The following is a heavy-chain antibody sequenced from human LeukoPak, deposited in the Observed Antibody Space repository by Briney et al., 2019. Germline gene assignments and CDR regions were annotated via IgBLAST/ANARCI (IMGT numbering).Heavy chain of an antibody. Sequence: ASVKVSCKASGYTFTSYGISWVRQAPGQGLERMGWISAYNGNTNYAQKLQGRVTMTTDTSTSTAYMELRSLRSDDTAVYYCARVLTYYDFWSGYHQYNWFDPWGQGTLVTVSS. V-gene: IGHV1-18*01. D-gene: IGHD3-3*01. CDR3: ARVLTYYDFWSGYHQYNWFDP. CDR2: ISAYNGNT. J-gene: IGHJ5*02. CDR1: GYTFTSYG.